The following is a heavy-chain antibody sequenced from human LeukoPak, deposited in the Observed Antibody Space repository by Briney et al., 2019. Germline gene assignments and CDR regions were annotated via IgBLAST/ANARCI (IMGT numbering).Heavy chain of an antibody. V-gene: IGHV1-46*01. D-gene: IGHD6-13*01. CDR2: INPSGGST. J-gene: IGHJ4*02. CDR1: GYTFTSYY. Sequence: ASVKVSCKASGYTFTSYYMHWVRQAPGQGGEWMGVINPSGGSTSNAQKFQGRVTITRNTSTSTVYMELSSLRSEDTAVYYCARDKISAARGYHYWGQGTLVTVSS. CDR3: ARDKISAARGYHY.